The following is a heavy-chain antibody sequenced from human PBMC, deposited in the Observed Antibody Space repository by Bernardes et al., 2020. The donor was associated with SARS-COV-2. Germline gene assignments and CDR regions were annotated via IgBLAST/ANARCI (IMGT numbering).Heavy chain of an antibody. D-gene: IGHD2-2*01. J-gene: IGHJ6*02. V-gene: IGHV1-18*04. Sequence: ASVKVSCKASGYTFTSYGISWVRQAPGQGLEWMGWISAYNGNTNYAQKLQGRVTITTDTSTSPAYMELRSLRSDDTAVYYCAIVGYCSSTSCYVYYYGMDVWGQGTTVTVSS. CDR2: ISAYNGNT. CDR3: AIVGYCSSTSCYVYYYGMDV. CDR1: GYTFTSYG.